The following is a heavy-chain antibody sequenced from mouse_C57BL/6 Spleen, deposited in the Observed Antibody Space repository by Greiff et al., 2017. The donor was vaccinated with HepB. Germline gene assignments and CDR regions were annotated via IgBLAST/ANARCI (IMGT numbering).Heavy chain of an antibody. CDR2: ISSGGDYI. Sequence: EVKLEESGEGLVKPGGSLKLSCAASGFTFSSYAMSWVRQNPEKRLEWVAYISSGGDYIYYADTVKGRFTLSRDNARNTLYLQMSSLMSEDTAMYYCTRGTTVVAKGFAYWGQGTLVTVSA. CDR3: TRGTTVVAKGFAY. J-gene: IGHJ3*01. V-gene: IGHV5-9-1*02. D-gene: IGHD1-1*01. CDR1: GFTFSSYA.